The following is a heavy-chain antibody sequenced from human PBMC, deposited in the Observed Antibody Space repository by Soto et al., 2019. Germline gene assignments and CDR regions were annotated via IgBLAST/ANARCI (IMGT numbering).Heavy chain of an antibody. CDR2: IIPIFGTA. D-gene: IGHD3-3*01. CDR1: GGTFSSYA. J-gene: IGHJ5*02. Sequence: QVQLVQSGDEVKKPGSSVKVSCKASGGTFSSYAISWVRQAPGQGLEWMGGIIPIFGTANYAQKFQGRVTITADESTSTAYMELSSLRSEDTAVYYCARDGRSYYDFWSGYANWFDPWGQGTLVTVSS. CDR3: ARDGRSYYDFWSGYANWFDP. V-gene: IGHV1-69*01.